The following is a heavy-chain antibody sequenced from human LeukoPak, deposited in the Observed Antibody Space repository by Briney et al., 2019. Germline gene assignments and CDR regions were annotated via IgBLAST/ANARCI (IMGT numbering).Heavy chain of an antibody. CDR3: AREGGEDSSSWYVDY. V-gene: IGHV4-61*08. CDR2: IYYSGST. J-gene: IGHJ4*02. D-gene: IGHD6-13*01. Sequence: SETLSLTCTVSGGSISSGDYYWSWIRQPPGKGLEWIGYIYYSGSTNYNPSLKSRVTISVDTSKNQFSLKLSSVTAADTAVYYCAREGGEDSSSWYVDYWGQGTLVTVSS. CDR1: GGSISSGDYY.